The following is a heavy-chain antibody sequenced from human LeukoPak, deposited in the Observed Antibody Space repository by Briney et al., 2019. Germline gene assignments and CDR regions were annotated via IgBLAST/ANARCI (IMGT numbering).Heavy chain of an antibody. CDR3: ARTSMATIKQHFDY. Sequence: ASVTVSCKASVYTFTSYGISWVRQAPGQGLEWMGWISAYNGNTNYAQKLQGRVTMTTDTSTSTAYMELRSLRSDDTAVYYCARTSMATIKQHFDYWGQGTLVTVSS. D-gene: IGHD5-24*01. J-gene: IGHJ4*02. V-gene: IGHV1-18*01. CDR1: VYTFTSYG. CDR2: ISAYNGNT.